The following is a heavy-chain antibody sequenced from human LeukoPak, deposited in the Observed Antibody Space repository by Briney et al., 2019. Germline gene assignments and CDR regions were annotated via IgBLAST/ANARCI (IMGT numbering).Heavy chain of an antibody. J-gene: IGHJ4*02. Sequence: PGRSLRLSCAASGFTFSSYGMHRVRQAPGKGLEWVAVIWYDGSNKYYADSVKGRFTISRDNSKNTLYLQMSSLRAEDTAVYYCARELASMVREYYFDYWGQGTLVTVSS. D-gene: IGHD3-10*01. CDR3: ARELASMVREYYFDY. CDR2: IWYDGSNK. V-gene: IGHV3-33*01. CDR1: GFTFSSYG.